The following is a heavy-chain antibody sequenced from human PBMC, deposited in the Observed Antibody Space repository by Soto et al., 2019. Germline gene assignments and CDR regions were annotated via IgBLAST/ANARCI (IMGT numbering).Heavy chain of an antibody. Sequence: SETLSLTCTVSGGSISSSSYYWGWIRQPPGKGLEWIGSIYYSGSTYYNPSLKSRVTISVDTSKNQFSLKLSSVTAADTAVYYCASPGQIYYYDSSGYYRNWGQGTLVTSPQ. CDR1: GGSISSSSYY. CDR2: IYYSGST. CDR3: ASPGQIYYYDSSGYYRN. D-gene: IGHD3-22*01. V-gene: IGHV4-39*01. J-gene: IGHJ4*02.